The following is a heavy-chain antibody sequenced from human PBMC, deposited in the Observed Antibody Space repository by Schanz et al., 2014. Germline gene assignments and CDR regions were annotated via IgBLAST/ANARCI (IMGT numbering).Heavy chain of an antibody. CDR1: GYPFTSDD. CDR2: ITAYNGDT. CDR3: ARVQDDILTGSEYYYGMDV. Sequence: QVQLVQSGAEVKKPGASVKVSCRASGYPFTSDDITWVRQAPGQGLEWMGWITAYNGDTNYALKLQGRVTMTTDTSTSTAYMELRSLRSDDTAVYYCARVQDDILTGSEYYYGMDVWGQGTTVTVSS. D-gene: IGHD3-9*01. V-gene: IGHV1-18*01. J-gene: IGHJ6*02.